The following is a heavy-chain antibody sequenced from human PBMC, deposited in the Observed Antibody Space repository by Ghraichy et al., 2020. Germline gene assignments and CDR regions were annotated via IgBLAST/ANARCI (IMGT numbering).Heavy chain of an antibody. CDR2: ISANNGNT. CDR1: GYTFTSYG. CDR3: ARDFTPSPGDHGWY. Sequence: ASVKVSCKASGYTFTSYGISWVRQAPGQGLEWMGWISANNGNTNYAQNLQGRVTMTTDTSTSTAYMELRSLRSDDTAVYYCARDFTPSPGDHGWYWGQGTLVTVSS. V-gene: IGHV1-18*04. D-gene: IGHD4-17*01. J-gene: IGHJ4*02.